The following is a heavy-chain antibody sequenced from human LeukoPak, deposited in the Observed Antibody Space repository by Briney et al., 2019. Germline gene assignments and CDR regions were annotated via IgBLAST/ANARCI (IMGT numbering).Heavy chain of an antibody. J-gene: IGHJ5*02. CDR1: GFTFISFA. V-gene: IGHV3-23*01. CDR2: ISGSGGST. D-gene: IGHD3-9*01. CDR3: AKDSQALRYFDWPPGA. Sequence: GGSLRLSCAASGFTFISFAMSCVPEAPGEGLGCVSAISGSGGSTYYADSVKGRFTISRDNSKNTLYLQMNSLRAEDTAVYYCAKDSQALRYFDWPPGAWGQGTLVTVSS.